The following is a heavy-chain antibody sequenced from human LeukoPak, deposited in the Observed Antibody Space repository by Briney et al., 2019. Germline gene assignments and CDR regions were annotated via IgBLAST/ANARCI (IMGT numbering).Heavy chain of an antibody. V-gene: IGHV3-7*01. CDR1: GFTFSSYW. D-gene: IGHD4-11*01. CDR3: ARGSPTVTTRSVYYYMDV. J-gene: IGHJ6*03. CDR2: IKQDGSEK. Sequence: GGSLRLSCAASGFTFSSYWMSWVRQAPGKGLEWVANIKQDGSEKYYVDSVKGRFTISRDNAKNSLYLQMNSLRAEDTAVYYCARGSPTVTTRSVYYYMDVWGKGTTVTVSS.